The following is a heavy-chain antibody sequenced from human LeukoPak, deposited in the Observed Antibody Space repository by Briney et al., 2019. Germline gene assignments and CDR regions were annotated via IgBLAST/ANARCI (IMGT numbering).Heavy chain of an antibody. D-gene: IGHD3-10*01. Sequence: GGSLRLSCAASGFTFSSYWMSWVRQAPGKGLEWVANIKQDGSEKYYVDSVKGRFTISRDNAKNSLYLQMNSLRAEDTAVYYCARPNYGSGIQTYYYYMDVWGKGTTVTISS. CDR2: IKQDGSEK. CDR3: ARPNYGSGIQTYYYYMDV. V-gene: IGHV3-7*01. CDR1: GFTFSSYW. J-gene: IGHJ6*03.